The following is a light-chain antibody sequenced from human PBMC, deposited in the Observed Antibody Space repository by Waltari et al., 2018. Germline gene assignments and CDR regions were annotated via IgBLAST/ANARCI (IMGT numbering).Light chain of an antibody. Sequence: EMVMTQSPATLSVSPGERATLSCRASQSVSSDLAWYQQKPGQAPRLLIYGASTRADGIPARFSGSGSGTEFTLTISSLQSEDFAVYYCQQYNNWPPGTLGQGTRVEIK. CDR1: QSVSSD. CDR3: QQYNNWPPGT. J-gene: IGKJ1*01. V-gene: IGKV3-15*01. CDR2: GAS.